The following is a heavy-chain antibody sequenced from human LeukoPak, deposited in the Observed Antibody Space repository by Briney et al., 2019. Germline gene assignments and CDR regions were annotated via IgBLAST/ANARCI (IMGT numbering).Heavy chain of an antibody. CDR1: GFTFSSYA. J-gene: IGHJ4*02. CDR2: ISGSGGST. D-gene: IGHD6-13*01. Sequence: GGSLRLSCAASGFTFSSYAMSWVRQAPGKGLEWVSAISGSGGSTYYADSVKGRFTISRDNSKNTLYLQMNSLRAEDTAVYYCARGIAAAGSGIDYWGQGTLVTVSS. CDR3: ARGIAAAGSGIDY. V-gene: IGHV3-23*01.